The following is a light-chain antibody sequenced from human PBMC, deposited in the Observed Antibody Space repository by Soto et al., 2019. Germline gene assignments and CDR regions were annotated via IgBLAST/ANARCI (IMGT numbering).Light chain of an antibody. V-gene: IGLV1-40*01. J-gene: IGLJ1*01. Sequence: QSVVNQPASVCGAPGQRFTISCTGCSSNIGAGCEVHWYQHLPGKAPKLLIYGNTNRPSGVPDRFSGSKSGTSASLAITGLQAEDEADYYCQSYDSSLSASYVFGGGTKVTV. CDR2: GNT. CDR1: SSNIGAGCE. CDR3: QSYDSSLSASYV.